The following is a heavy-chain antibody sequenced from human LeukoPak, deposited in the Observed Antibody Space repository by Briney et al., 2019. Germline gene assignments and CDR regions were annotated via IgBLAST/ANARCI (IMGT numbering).Heavy chain of an antibody. V-gene: IGHV4-59*01. CDR2: IYYSGNT. D-gene: IGHD2-2*01. CDR3: ARDPLPAANYWYFDL. CDR1: GGSISSYY. J-gene: IGHJ2*01. Sequence: SETLSLTCTVSGGSISSYYWSWIRQPPGKGLEWIGYIYYSGNTNYNPSLKSRVTISVDTSKNQFSLKLSTVTAADTAVYYCARDPLPAANYWYFDLWGRGTLVTVSS.